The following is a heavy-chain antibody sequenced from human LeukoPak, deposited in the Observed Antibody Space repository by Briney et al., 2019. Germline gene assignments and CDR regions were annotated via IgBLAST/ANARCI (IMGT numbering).Heavy chain of an antibody. CDR1: GYTFTGYY. J-gene: IGHJ6*03. Sequence: ASVKVSCKASGYTFTGYYMHWVRQAPGQGLEWMGWINPNSGGTNYAQKFQGRVTMTRDTSISTAYMELSRLRSDDTAVYYCARDAARPEDYYYYYMDVWGKGTTVTVSS. V-gene: IGHV1-2*02. CDR3: ARDAARPEDYYYYYMDV. D-gene: IGHD6-6*01. CDR2: INPNSGGT.